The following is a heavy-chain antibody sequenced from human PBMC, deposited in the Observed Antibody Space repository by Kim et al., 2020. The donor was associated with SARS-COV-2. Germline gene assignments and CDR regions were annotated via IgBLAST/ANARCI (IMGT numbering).Heavy chain of an antibody. CDR2: ISGSGGST. CDR3: AKVVGSGIAARRHPFGY. Sequence: GGSLRLSCAASGFTFSSYAMSWVRQAPGKGLEWVSAISGSGGSTYYADSVKGRFTISRDNSKNTLYLQMNSLRAEDTAVYYCAKVVGSGIAARRHPFGYWGKGTLVTVSS. CDR1: GFTFSSYA. D-gene: IGHD6-6*01. V-gene: IGHV3-23*01. J-gene: IGHJ4*02.